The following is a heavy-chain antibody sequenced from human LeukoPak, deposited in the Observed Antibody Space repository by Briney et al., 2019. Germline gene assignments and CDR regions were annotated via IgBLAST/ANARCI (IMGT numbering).Heavy chain of an antibody. CDR2: INPNSGGT. J-gene: IGHJ4*02. V-gene: IGHV1-2*02. Sequence: ASVKVSRKASGYTFTGYYMHWVRQAPGQGLEWMGWINPNSGGTDYAQKFQGRITMTRDTSISTAYMELSRLRYDDTAVYYCARDGGAYCGGDCYFADDYWGQGTLVTVSS. D-gene: IGHD2-21*02. CDR3: ARDGGAYCGGDCYFADDY. CDR1: GYTFTGYY.